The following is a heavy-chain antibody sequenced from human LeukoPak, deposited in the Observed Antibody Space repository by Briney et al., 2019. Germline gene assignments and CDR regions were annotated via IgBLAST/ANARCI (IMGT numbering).Heavy chain of an antibody. CDR3: ARDRYYDSSGYYYGFHY. Sequence: ASVKVSCKASGGTFSSYAISWVRQAPGQGLEWMGGIIPIFGTANYAQKFQGRVTITADESTSTAYMELSSLRSEDTAVYYCARDRYYDSSGYYYGFHYWGQGTLVTVSS. J-gene: IGHJ4*02. CDR2: IIPIFGTA. CDR1: GGTFSSYA. V-gene: IGHV1-69*01. D-gene: IGHD3-22*01.